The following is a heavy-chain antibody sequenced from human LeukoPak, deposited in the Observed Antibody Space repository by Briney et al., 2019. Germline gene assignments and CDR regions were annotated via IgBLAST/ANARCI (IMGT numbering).Heavy chain of an antibody. CDR2: IYHSGST. V-gene: IGHV4-34*01. Sequence: PSETLSLTCAVYGGSFSGYYWSWIRQPPGKGLEWIGEIYHSGSTNYNPSLKSRVTISVDKSKNQFSLKLSSVTAADTAVYYCARAYGSGSYYYYGMDVWGQGTTVTVSS. CDR1: GGSFSGYY. CDR3: ARAYGSGSYYYYGMDV. J-gene: IGHJ6*02. D-gene: IGHD3-10*01.